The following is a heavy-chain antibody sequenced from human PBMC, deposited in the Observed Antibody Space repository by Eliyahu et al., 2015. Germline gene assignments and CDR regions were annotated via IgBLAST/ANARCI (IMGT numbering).Heavy chain of an antibody. CDR2: ISHDEINK. J-gene: IGHJ4*02. Sequence: QVXLVESGGGVVQPGXSLXLSCXASGFPFRPXGMPWVRQAPGKGLEWVAVISHDEINKYYADPVKGRFTISRDNSKNTLYLQMSSLXVEDTAIYYCAKRDGSSWYVDYWGQGTLVTVSS. CDR3: AKRDGSSWYVDY. V-gene: IGHV3-30*18. D-gene: IGHD6-13*01. CDR1: GFPFRPXG.